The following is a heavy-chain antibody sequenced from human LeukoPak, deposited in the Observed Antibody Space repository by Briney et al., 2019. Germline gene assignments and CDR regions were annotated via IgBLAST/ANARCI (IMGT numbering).Heavy chain of an antibody. Sequence: SQTLSLTCTVPGGSISSGGYYWSWIRQHPGKGLEWIGYIYYSGSTYYNPSLKSRVTISVDTSKNQFSLKLSSVTAADTAVYYCARSGIMITFGGVIASFDYWGQGTLVTVSS. J-gene: IGHJ4*02. D-gene: IGHD3-16*02. CDR3: ARSGIMITFGGVIASFDY. V-gene: IGHV4-31*03. CDR1: GGSISSGGYY. CDR2: IYYSGST.